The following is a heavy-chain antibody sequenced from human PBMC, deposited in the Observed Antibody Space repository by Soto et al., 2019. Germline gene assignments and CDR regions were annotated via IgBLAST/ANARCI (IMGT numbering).Heavy chain of an antibody. D-gene: IGHD6-19*01. CDR1: GGTFSSYA. CDR2: IIPIFGTA. CDR3: ARASPKFSVWFFDY. J-gene: IGHJ4*02. V-gene: IGHV1-69*12. Sequence: QVQLVQSGAEVKKPGSSVKVSCKASGGTFSSYAISWVRQAPGQGLEWMGGIIPIFGTANYAQKFQGRVTITADESTSTAYMELSSLRSEDTAAYYCARASPKFSVWFFDYWGQGTLVTVSS.